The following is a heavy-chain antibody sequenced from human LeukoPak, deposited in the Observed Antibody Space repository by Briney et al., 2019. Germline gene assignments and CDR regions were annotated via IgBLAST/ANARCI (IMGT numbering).Heavy chain of an antibody. CDR3: AKDRYSYYYDSSGYTTLDY. V-gene: IGHV3-30*18. J-gene: IGHJ4*02. CDR2: ISYDGSNK. CDR1: GFTFSSYG. D-gene: IGHD3-22*01. Sequence: GGSLRLSYAASGFTFSSYGMHWVRQAPGKGLEWVAVISYDGSNKYYADSVKGRFTISRDNSKNTLYLQMNSLRAEDTAVYYCAKDRYSYYYDSSGYTTLDYWGQGTLVTVSS.